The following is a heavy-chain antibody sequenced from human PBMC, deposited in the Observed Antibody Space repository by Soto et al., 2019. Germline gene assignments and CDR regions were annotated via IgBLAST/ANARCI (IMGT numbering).Heavy chain of an antibody. D-gene: IGHD3-10*01. CDR3: ARAAYGSGNYYAPHYYYAMDG. CDR2: ILYTGNA. J-gene: IGHJ6*02. V-gene: IGHV4-59*01. Sequence: QVQLQESGPGLVKPSETLSPTCKVAGASISNYFWGWVRQPPGKGLEWLGYILYTGNANYNPSLKSRITMSTDTSKNQVSLELSSVTAADTAVYYCARAAYGSGNYYAPHYYYAMDGWGQGTTVIVSS. CDR1: GASISNYF.